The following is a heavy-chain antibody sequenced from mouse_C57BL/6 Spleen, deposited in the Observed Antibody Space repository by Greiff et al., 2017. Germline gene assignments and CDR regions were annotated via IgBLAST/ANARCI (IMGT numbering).Heavy chain of an antibody. V-gene: IGHV5-9*01. CDR3: ARREDGSSYDY. J-gene: IGHJ2*01. CDR2: ISGGGGNT. CDR1: GFTFSSYT. Sequence: EVQGVESGGGLVKPGGSLKLSCAASGFTFSSYTMSWVRQTPEKRLAWVATISGGGGNTYYPDSVKGRFTISRDNAKTTLYLQMSSLRSEDTALYYCARREDGSSYDYWGQGTTLTVSS. D-gene: IGHD1-1*01.